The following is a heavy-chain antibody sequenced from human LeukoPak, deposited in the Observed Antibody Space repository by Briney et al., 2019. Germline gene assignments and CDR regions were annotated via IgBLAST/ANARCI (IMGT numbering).Heavy chain of an antibody. CDR2: ISTSSTYI. J-gene: IGHJ3*02. Sequence: GGSLRLSCAASGFTFSGYSGYTMNWVRQAPGKGLEWVSSISTSSTYIYSADSVNGRFTISRDNAKYSQYLQMHSLRGEGTAVYYCASDRAIILFGAFDIWGQGTMVTVSS. D-gene: IGHD3-3*01. V-gene: IGHV3-21*01. CDR1: GFTFSGYSGYT. CDR3: ASDRAIILFGAFDI.